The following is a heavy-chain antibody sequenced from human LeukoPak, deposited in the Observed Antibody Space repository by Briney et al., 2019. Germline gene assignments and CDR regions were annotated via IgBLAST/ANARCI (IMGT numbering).Heavy chain of an antibody. V-gene: IGHV1-8*01. Sequence: GASVKVSCKASGYTFASYDINWVRQATGQGLEWMGWMNPNSGNTGYAQKFQGRVTMTRNTSISTAYMELSSLSSEDTAVYYCARGQVGYDAFDVWGQGTMVTVSS. CDR1: GYTFASYD. CDR3: ARGQVGYDAFDV. CDR2: MNPNSGNT. D-gene: IGHD2-2*01. J-gene: IGHJ3*01.